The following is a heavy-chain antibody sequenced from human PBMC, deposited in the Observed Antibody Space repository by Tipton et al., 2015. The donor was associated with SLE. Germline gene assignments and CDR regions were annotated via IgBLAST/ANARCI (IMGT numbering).Heavy chain of an antibody. J-gene: IGHJ6*02. CDR2: VNPTRGS. CDR1: GGSFSGYY. CDR3: ARDRRADV. V-gene: IGHV4-34*01. Sequence: TLSLTCAVYGGSFSGYYWSWIRQPPGRGLEWIGDVNPTRGSNYNPSLKSRVTISLDTSKNQFSLKLSSVTAADTAVYYCARDRRADVWGQGTTVTVSS.